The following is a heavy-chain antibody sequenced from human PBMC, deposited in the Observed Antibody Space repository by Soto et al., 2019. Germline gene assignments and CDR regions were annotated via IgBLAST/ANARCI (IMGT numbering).Heavy chain of an antibody. CDR3: ARGRGYSSTYYYYYGMDV. J-gene: IGHJ6*02. D-gene: IGHD5-18*01. V-gene: IGHV4-59*01. CDR1: GGSISSYY. Sequence: QVQLQESGPGLVKPSETLSLTCTVSGGSISSYYWSWIRQPPGKGLEWIGYIYYSGSTNYNPSLKSRVTISVDTSKNQFSLKLSSVTAADTAVYYCARGRGYSSTYYYYYGMDVWGQGTTVTVSS. CDR2: IYYSGST.